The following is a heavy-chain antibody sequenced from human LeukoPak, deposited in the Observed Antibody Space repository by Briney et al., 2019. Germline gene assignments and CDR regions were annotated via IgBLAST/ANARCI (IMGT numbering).Heavy chain of an antibody. J-gene: IGHJ4*02. CDR2: ISSSGSTI. CDR1: GFSLSDYY. CDR3: ATVKPYYYGSGSYYNDY. V-gene: IGHV3-11*04. D-gene: IGHD3-10*01. Sequence: GGSLRLSCAASGFSLSDYYMSWIRQAPGKGLEWVSYISSSGSTIYYADSVKCRFTVSRDNAKNSLYLQMNSLRAEDTAVYYCATVKPYYYGSGSYYNDYWGQGTLVTVSS.